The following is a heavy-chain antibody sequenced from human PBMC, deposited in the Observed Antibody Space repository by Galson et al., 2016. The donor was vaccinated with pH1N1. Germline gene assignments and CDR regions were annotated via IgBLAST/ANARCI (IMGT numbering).Heavy chain of an antibody. V-gene: IGHV3-72*01. D-gene: IGHD1-14*01. J-gene: IGHJ4*02. CDR2: ITKRPEGYST. Sequence: SLRLSCAASGFTFSGFYMGWVRQAPGKGLEWVGRITKRPEGYSTQDATSVKGRFIISRDDSKGLLYLQMNSLKTEDTAVYYCTRENHHKFDYWGQGTLVTVSS. CDR3: TRENHHKFDY. CDR1: GFTFSGFY.